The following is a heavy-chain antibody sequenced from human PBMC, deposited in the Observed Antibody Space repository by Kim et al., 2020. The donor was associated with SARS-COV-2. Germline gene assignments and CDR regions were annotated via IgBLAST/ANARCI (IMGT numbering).Heavy chain of an antibody. V-gene: IGHV3-30*01. CDR3: ERVKGYYGMDV. J-gene: IGHJ6*02. Sequence: KDYADAVKGRFTITRDNSKNTLYLQMNSLRAEDTAVYYWERVKGYYGMDVWGQGTTVTVSS. CDR2: K.